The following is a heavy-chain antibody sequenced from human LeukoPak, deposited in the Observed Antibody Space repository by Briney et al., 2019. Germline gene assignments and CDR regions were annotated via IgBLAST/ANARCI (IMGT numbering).Heavy chain of an antibody. CDR3: AKSAGQQLVPLYFVY. CDR1: GFTFSSYA. CDR2: ISGSGGST. J-gene: IGHJ4*02. V-gene: IGHV3-23*01. Sequence: GGSLRLSCAASGFTFSSYAMSWVRQAPGKGLECVSAISGSGGSTYYADSVKGRFTISRDNSKNTLYLQMNSLRAEDTAVYYCAKSAGQQLVPLYFVYWGQGTLVTVSS. D-gene: IGHD6-13*01.